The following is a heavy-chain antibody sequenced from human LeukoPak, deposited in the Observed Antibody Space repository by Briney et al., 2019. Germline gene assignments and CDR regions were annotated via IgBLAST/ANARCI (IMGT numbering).Heavy chain of an antibody. V-gene: IGHV1-69*05. J-gene: IGHJ6*03. CDR3: GRGDSSSSVYYYYMDV. CDR1: GGTFSSYA. Sequence: SVKVSCKASGGTFSSYAISWVRQATGQGLEWMGGIIPMFSAANYAPKFRDRVAITTDDSTSTAYMELSSLRSEDTAMYYCGRGDSSSSVYYYYMDVWGKGTTVTVSS. CDR2: IIPMFSAA. D-gene: IGHD6-6*01.